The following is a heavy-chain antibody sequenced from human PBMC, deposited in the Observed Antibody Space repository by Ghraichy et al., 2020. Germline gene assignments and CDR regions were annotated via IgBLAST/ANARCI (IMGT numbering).Heavy chain of an antibody. V-gene: IGHV1-69*13. CDR3: ARDRSLSIAVAGLYGMDV. CDR2: IIPIFGTA. D-gene: IGHD6-19*01. CDR1: GGTFSSYA. J-gene: IGHJ6*02. Sequence: SVKVSCKASGGTFSSYAISWVRQATGQGLEWMGGIIPIFGTANYAQKFQGRVTITADESTSTAYMELSSLRSEDTAVYYCARDRSLSIAVAGLYGMDVWGQGTTVTVSS.